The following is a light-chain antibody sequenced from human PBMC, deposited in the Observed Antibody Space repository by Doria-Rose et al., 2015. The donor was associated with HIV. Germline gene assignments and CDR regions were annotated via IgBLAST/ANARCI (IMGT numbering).Light chain of an antibody. J-gene: IGKJ3*01. CDR1: QSLLYTSKNY. V-gene: IGKV4-1*01. CDR3: QQYYDTPS. Sequence: TQSPESLGMSLGERATLNCKCNQSLLYTSKNYLAWYQQKPGQPPKLLIYWASTRQSGVPARFSGSGSGTDFTLTISSLEAEDVAVYYCQQYYDTPSFGPGTTVDIK. CDR2: WAS.